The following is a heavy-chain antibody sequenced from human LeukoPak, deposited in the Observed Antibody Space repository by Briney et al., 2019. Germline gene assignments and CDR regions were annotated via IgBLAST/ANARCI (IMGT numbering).Heavy chain of an antibody. V-gene: IGHV4-34*01. CDR1: GGSFSDYY. CDR2: INHSGST. CDR3: ARVYYSSSYDYWYFDL. Sequence: PSETLSLTCAVYGGSFSDYYWSWIRQPPGKGLEWIGEINHSGSTNYSPSLKSRVTISVDTSKNQFSLNLISVTAADTAVYYCARVYYSSSYDYWYFDLWGRGTLVTVSS. D-gene: IGHD6-13*01. J-gene: IGHJ2*01.